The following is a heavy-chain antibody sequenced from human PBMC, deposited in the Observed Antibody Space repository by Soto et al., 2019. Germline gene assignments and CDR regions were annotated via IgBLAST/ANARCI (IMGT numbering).Heavy chain of an antibody. V-gene: IGHV4-39*01. CDR1: GGSISSSSYY. D-gene: IGHD6-13*01. J-gene: IGHJ4*02. Sequence: SETLSLTCTVSGGSISSSSYYWGWIRQPPGKGLEWIGSIYYSGSTYYNPSLKSRVTISVDTSKNQFSLKLSSVTAADTAVYYCARSPINGYSSTYFDYWGQGTLVTVSS. CDR2: IYYSGST. CDR3: ARSPINGYSSTYFDY.